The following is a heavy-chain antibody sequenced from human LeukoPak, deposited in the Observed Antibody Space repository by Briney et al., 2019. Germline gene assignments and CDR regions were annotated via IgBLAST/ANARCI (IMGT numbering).Heavy chain of an antibody. CDR2: IYYTGST. Sequence: SETLSLTCTVSGGSISSSSYYWGWIRQPPGKGLKWIGSIYYTGSTYYNPSLKSRVTISVDTSKNQFSLKLSSVTAADTAVYYCATRDGGNPRIDYWGQGTLVTVSS. J-gene: IGHJ4*02. CDR3: ATRDGGNPRIDY. D-gene: IGHD4-23*01. CDR1: GGSISSSSYY. V-gene: IGHV4-39*01.